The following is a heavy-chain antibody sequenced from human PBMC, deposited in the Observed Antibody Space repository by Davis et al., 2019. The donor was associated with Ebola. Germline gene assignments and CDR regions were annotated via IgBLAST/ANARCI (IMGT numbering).Heavy chain of an antibody. Sequence: GESLKISCATSGFSFSTSAMHWVRQASGRGLEWVARIRTQPNNYATSYASSVKGRFTISRDDSKNTAYLQMNSLKTEDTAVYYCTGTTVGRDYWGQGTLVTVSS. J-gene: IGHJ4*02. CDR2: IRTQPNNYAT. CDR3: TGTTVGRDY. D-gene: IGHD4-23*01. CDR1: GFSFSTSA. V-gene: IGHV3-73*01.